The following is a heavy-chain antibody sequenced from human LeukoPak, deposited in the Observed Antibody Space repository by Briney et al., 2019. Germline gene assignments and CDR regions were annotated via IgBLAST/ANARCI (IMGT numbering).Heavy chain of an antibody. J-gene: IGHJ3*02. CDR2: IYYSGST. D-gene: IGHD3-3*01. CDR3: ARQVRFTIFGVADDAFDI. Sequence: PSETLSLTCAVSGGSISSGGYSWSWIRQPPGKGLEWIGYIYYSGSTNYNPSLKSRVTISVDTSKNQFSLKLSSVTAADTAVYYCARQVRFTIFGVADDAFDIWGQGTMVTVSS. CDR1: GGSISSGGYS. V-gene: IGHV4-61*08.